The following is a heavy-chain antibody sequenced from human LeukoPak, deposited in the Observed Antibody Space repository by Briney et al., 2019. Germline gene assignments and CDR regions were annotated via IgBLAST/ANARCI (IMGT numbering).Heavy chain of an antibody. CDR2: IYYSGST. CDR1: GGSISGGGYY. D-gene: IGHD2-2*01. J-gene: IGHJ4*02. V-gene: IGHV4-31*03. CDR3: ARWIVVVPAAPSFDY. Sequence: PSQTLSLTCTVSGGSISGGGYYWSWNRQHPGKGLEWIGYIYYSGSTYYNPSLKSRVTISVDTSKNQFSLKLSSVTAADTAVYYCARWIVVVPAAPSFDYWGEATLVTVSS.